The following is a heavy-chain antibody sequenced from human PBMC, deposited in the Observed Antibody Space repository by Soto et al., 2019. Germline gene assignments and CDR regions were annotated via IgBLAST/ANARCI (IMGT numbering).Heavy chain of an antibody. CDR1: GFTFSSYA. Sequence: GGSLRLSCAASGFTFSSYAMHWVRQAPGKGLEWVAVISYDGSNKYYADSVKGRFTISRDNSKNTLYLQMNSLRAEDTAVYYCARDKWVAGTLGIGDYWGQGTLVTVSS. D-gene: IGHD6-19*01. CDR2: ISYDGSNK. V-gene: IGHV3-30-3*01. J-gene: IGHJ4*02. CDR3: ARDKWVAGTLGIGDY.